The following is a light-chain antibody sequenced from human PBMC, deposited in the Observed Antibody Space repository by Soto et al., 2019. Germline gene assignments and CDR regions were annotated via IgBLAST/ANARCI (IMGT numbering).Light chain of an antibody. CDR1: TGAVTSGYY. Sequence: QAVVTQEPSLTVSPGGTVTLTCASSTGAVTSGYYPNWFQQKPGQAPRALIYSTGHKHSWTPARFSGSLLGGKAALTLSGVQPEDEAEYYCLLYYGGYVVFGGGTKLTVL. V-gene: IGLV7-43*01. J-gene: IGLJ2*01. CDR2: STG. CDR3: LLYYGGYVV.